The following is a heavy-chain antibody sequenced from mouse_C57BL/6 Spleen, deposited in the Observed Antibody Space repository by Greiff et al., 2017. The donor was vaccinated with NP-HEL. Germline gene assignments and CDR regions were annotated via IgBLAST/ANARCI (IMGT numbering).Heavy chain of an antibody. V-gene: IGHV5-9-1*02. CDR1: GFTFSSYA. D-gene: IGHD2-1*01. CDR2: ISSGGDYI. CDR3: TRGYYGNFHFDY. J-gene: IGHJ2*01. Sequence: EVQRVESGEGLVKPGGSLKLSCAASGFTFSSYAMSWVRQTPEKRLEWVAYISSGGDYIYYADTVKGRFTISRDNARNTLYLQMSSLKSEDTAMYYCTRGYYGNFHFDYWGQGTTLTVSS.